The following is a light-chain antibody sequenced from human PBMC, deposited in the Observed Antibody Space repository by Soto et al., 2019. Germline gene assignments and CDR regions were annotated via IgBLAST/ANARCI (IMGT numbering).Light chain of an antibody. J-gene: IGKJ5*01. Sequence: EIVMTQSPATLSVSPGERATLSCRASQSFSSYLAWYQQKPGQAPRLLIYDASKRATGIPARFSGRGSGTEFTLTISSLEPEDFAVYYCQQRSNWPPVITFGQGTRLEIK. V-gene: IGKV3-11*01. CDR3: QQRSNWPPVIT. CDR1: QSFSSY. CDR2: DAS.